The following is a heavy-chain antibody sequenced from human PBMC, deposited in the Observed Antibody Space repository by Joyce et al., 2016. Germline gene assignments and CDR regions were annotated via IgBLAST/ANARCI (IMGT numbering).Heavy chain of an antibody. V-gene: IGHV5-51*01. CDR2: NYPGDSDT. D-gene: IGHD6-6*01. CDR1: GYSFSGNW. CDR3: VRHGSIRLFRNYFDH. Sequence: EVQLVQSGAELKKPGESLKISCKGSGYSFSGNWIGWVRQMPGKGLEFMGMNYPGDSDTRYSPAFQGQVTISVDRSISTAYLQWNSLKASDTAVYYCVRHGSIRLFRNYFDHWGQGTPVTVSS. J-gene: IGHJ4*02.